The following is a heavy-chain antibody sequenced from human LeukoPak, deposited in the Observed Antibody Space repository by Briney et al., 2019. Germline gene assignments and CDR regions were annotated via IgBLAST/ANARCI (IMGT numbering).Heavy chain of an antibody. CDR1: GFTFSGSA. CDR3: TGRDTAMVNFDY. V-gene: IGHV3-73*01. J-gene: IGHJ4*02. Sequence: PGGSLRLSCAASGFTFSGSAMHWVRQASGKGLEWVGRIRSKANSYATAYAASVKGRFTISRDDSKNTAYLQINSLKTEDTAVYYCTGRDTAMVNFDYWGQGTLVTVSS. D-gene: IGHD5-18*01. CDR2: IRSKANSYAT.